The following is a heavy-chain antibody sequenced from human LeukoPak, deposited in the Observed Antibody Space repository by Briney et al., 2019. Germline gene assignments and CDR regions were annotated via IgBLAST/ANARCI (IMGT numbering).Heavy chain of an antibody. J-gene: IGHJ4*02. Sequence: GGSLRLSCAASGFTFSSYSMNWVRQAPGKGLEWVSSISSSSSYIYYADSVKGRFTISRDNAKNLLYLQMNSLRAEDTAVYYCARHSGPYGSRWFDYWGQGTLVTVSS. CDR2: ISSSSSYI. V-gene: IGHV3-21*01. CDR1: GFTFSSYS. D-gene: IGHD6-13*01. CDR3: ARHSGPYGSRWFDY.